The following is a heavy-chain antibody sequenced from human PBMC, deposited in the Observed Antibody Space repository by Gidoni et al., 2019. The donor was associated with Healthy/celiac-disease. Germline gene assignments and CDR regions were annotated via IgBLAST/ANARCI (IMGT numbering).Heavy chain of an antibody. CDR1: GSTITDLS. CDR2: FDPEDGET. CDR3: ASQYYYDSSCYQG. D-gene: IGHD3-22*01. J-gene: IGHJ4*02. V-gene: IGHV1-24*01. Sequence: QVQLVQSGAAVKKPGASVTVSCTVSGSTITDLSMHWVRQAPGKGLEWMGSFDPEDGETIYAQKFQGRVTMTEDTSTDTAYMELSSLRSEDTAVYYCASQYYYDSSCYQGWGQGTLVTVSS.